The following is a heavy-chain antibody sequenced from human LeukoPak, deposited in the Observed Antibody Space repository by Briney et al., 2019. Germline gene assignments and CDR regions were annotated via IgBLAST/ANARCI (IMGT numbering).Heavy chain of an antibody. V-gene: IGHV4-4*07. CDR3: AREGATWYYYGMDV. J-gene: IGHJ6*02. CDR1: GGSINFYY. CDR2: IYSTGST. D-gene: IGHD1-26*01. Sequence: PSETLSLTCTVSGGSINFYYWSWIRQPAGKGLEWIGRIYSTGSTNYSPSLKSRVTMSVDTSKNQFSLKLSSVTAADTAVYYCAREGATWYYYGMDVWGQGTTVTVSS.